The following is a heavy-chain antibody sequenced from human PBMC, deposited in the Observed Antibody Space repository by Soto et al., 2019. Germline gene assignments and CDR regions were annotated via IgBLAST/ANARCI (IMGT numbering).Heavy chain of an antibody. D-gene: IGHD1-26*01. CDR2: IYYNGST. J-gene: IGHJ4*02. Sequence: PSETLSLTCSVSGASLSSSYYFWGWIRQPPGKGLEWIGTIYYNGSTYYGPSLKRRVPISLDTPNSQFSLKLTSVTAADTAVYYCTGRAKKLILGGAIADWGQGTPVTVSS. CDR1: GASLSSSYYF. V-gene: IGHV4-39*01. CDR3: TGRAKKLILGGAIAD.